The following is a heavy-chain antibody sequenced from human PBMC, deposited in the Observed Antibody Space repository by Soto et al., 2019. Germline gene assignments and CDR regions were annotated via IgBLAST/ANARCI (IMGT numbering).Heavy chain of an antibody. V-gene: IGHV1-8*01. CDR1: GYTFTSHD. J-gene: IGHJ4*02. Sequence: QVQLVQSGAEVKKPGASVKVSCKASGYTFTSHDINWVRQATGQGLEWMGWMNPNSGNTGYAQKLQGRVTMTRTTSIITSYMELSSMGSVETAVYSFASEKVGPVDCWGQGALVTVSS. D-gene: IGHD1-26*01. CDR3: ASEKVGPVDC. CDR2: MNPNSGNT.